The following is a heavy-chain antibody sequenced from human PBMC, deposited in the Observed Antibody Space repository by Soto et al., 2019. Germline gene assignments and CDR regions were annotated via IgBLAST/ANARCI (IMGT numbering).Heavy chain of an antibody. CDR1: GGSFSTLG. D-gene: IGHD6-19*01. CDR2: IIPLFGKA. CDR3: ATAHNSGWYFFDY. J-gene: IGHJ4*02. Sequence: ASVKVSCKASGGSFSTLGINWVRQAPGQGLEWMGGIIPLFGKARYAETSQGRVTITADTSTGTAYMEVSSLRSDDTAVFYCATAHNSGWYFFDYWGPGTLVTVSS. V-gene: IGHV1-69*06.